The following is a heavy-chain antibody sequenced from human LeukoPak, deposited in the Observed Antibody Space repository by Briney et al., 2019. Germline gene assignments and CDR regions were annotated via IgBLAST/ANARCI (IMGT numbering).Heavy chain of an antibody. V-gene: IGHV3-11*03. J-gene: IGHJ4*02. CDR3: TRHPAEGDY. CDR2: ISGSSSNT. CDR1: GFPFSDFH. Sequence: GGPLRLSCAASGFPFSDFHMSWLRQAPGKGLESVSYISGSSSNTNYADSVKRRFTISRDNAKNSLYLQMNSLRPEDTAVYYCTRHPAEGDYWGQGTLVTVSS. D-gene: IGHD2-15*01.